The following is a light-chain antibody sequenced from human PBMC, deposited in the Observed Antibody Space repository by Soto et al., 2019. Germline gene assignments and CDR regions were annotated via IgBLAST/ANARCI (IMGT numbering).Light chain of an antibody. CDR2: EVS. CDR3: SSYAGSNNFV. V-gene: IGLV2-8*01. CDR1: NSDVGSSVY. J-gene: IGLJ1*01. Sequence: QSVLTQPASVSGSPGQSISFSCAGSNSDVGSSVYVSWYQQHPGKAPKLMISEVSRRPSGVPERFSGSKSGNTASLTVSGLQADDEAHYYCSSYAGSNNFVFGTGTKV.